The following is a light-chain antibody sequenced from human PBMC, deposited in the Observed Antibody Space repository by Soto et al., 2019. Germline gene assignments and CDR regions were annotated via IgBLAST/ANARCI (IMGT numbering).Light chain of an antibody. V-gene: IGKV3-20*01. CDR3: HQYGSAITWT. CDR1: QSVTSNY. Sequence: EVVLTQSPGTVSLSPGERATLSCRASQSVTSNYLAWYQQKPGQAPRLLIYAASSRATGIPDGFSGSGSGTDFTLSISRLEPEDFAVYCCHQYGSAITWTVGQGTRVEIK. CDR2: AAS. J-gene: IGKJ1*01.